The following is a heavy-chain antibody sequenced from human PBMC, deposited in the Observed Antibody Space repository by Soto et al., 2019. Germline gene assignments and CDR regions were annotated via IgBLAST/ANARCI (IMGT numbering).Heavy chain of an antibody. V-gene: IGHV3-11*01. CDR2: ISSRGDTI. CDR3: VRDRRISGINRGLDY. Sequence: QVQLVDSGGGLVQPGGSLRLSCAASGFIFSDFHMTWIRQAPGKGLELVAYISSRGDTIYYADSVRGRITISRDNDKDSLFLQMSSLRVEDTAVYYCVRDRRISGINRGLDYWGRGTLVTVSS. D-gene: IGHD1-20*01. J-gene: IGHJ4*02. CDR1: GFIFSDFH.